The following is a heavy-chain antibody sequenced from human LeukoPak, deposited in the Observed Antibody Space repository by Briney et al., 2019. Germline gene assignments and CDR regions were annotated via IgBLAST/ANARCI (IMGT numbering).Heavy chain of an antibody. CDR3: VRDGGVSGYDLLDY. V-gene: IGHV3-7*01. Sequence: PGGSLRLSCAASGFTFSNYWMTWVRQAPGKGLEWVAHINQDGSEEHYMDSVKARFTISRDNAKNSLSLQMNSLRAEDTAVYYCVRDGGVSGYDLLDYWGRGTLVTVSP. CDR1: GFTFSNYW. J-gene: IGHJ4*02. D-gene: IGHD5-12*01. CDR2: INQDGSEE.